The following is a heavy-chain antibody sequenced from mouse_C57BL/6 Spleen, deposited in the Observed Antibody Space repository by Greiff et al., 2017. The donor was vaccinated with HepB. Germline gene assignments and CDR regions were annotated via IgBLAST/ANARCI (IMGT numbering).Heavy chain of an antibody. CDR3: ARRGYDGGFAY. CDR1: GYAFSSSW. J-gene: IGHJ3*01. D-gene: IGHD2-2*01. V-gene: IGHV1-82*01. CDR2: IYPGDGDT. Sequence: VQLQQSGPELVKPGASVKISCKASGYAFSSSWMNWVKQRPGKGLEWIGRIYPGDGDTNYNGKFKGKATLTADKSSSTAYMQLSSLTSEDSAVYFCARRGYDGGFAYWGQGTLVTVSA.